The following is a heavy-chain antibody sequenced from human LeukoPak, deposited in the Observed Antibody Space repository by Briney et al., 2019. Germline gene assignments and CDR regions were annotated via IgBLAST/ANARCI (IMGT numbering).Heavy chain of an antibody. CDR3: ARDRDYSGSGSPDS. Sequence: GGSLRLSCAASGFTISNNYMNWVRQAPGKGPEWVSVIYDGGITYYADSVKGRLTISRDDSKNTLHLQMNSLRVDDTAVYYCARDRDYSGSGSPDSWGQGTLVTVSS. CDR2: IYDGGIT. J-gene: IGHJ4*02. V-gene: IGHV3-66*01. CDR1: GFTISNNY. D-gene: IGHD3-10*01.